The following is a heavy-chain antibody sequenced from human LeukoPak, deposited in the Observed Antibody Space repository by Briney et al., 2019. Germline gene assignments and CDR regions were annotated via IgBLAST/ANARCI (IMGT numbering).Heavy chain of an antibody. CDR2: IRWNSGSI. J-gene: IGHJ4*02. V-gene: IGHV3-9*01. CDR1: GFNFDDYD. CDR3: AKDISGGRPFILPRQLGY. D-gene: IGHD1-26*01. Sequence: PGRSLRLSCAASGFNFDDYDMLWVRQAPGKRLEWDSGIRWNSGSIGYADSMKGRCTISRDNAINSLYLQMNSLRAECTALYYCAKDISGGRPFILPRQLGYWGQGTLVTVSS.